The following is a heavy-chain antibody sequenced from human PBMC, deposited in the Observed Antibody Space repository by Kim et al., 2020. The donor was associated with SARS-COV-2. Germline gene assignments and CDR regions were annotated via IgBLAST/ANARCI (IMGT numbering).Heavy chain of an antibody. J-gene: IGHJ6*03. CDR1: GGSFSGYY. D-gene: IGHD6-19*01. CDR2: INHSGST. Sequence: SETLSLTCAVYGGSFSGYYWSWIRQPPGKGLEWIGEINHSGSTNYNPSLKSRVTISVDTSKNQFSLKLSSVTAADTAVYYCARGPVGYSSGWYEYYYMDVWGKGTTVTVTS. CDR3: ARGPVGYSSGWYEYYYMDV. V-gene: IGHV4-34*01.